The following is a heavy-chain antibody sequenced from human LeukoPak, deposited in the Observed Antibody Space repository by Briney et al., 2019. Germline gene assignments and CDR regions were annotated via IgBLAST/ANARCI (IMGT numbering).Heavy chain of an antibody. V-gene: IGHV3-23*01. CDR3: AKTGTPWYYFDY. J-gene: IGHJ4*02. CDR1: GFTFSSYA. D-gene: IGHD6-13*01. CDR2: ISGSGGST. Sequence: PGGTLRLSCAASGFTFSSYAMSWVRQAPGKGLEWVSAISGSGGSTYYADSVKGRFTISRDNSKNTLYLQMNSLRAEDTAVYYCAKTGTPWYYFDYWGQGTLVTVSS.